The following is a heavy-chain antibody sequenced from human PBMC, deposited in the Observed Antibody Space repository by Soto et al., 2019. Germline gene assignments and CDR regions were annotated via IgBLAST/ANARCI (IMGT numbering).Heavy chain of an antibody. CDR3: AREGGSGSYRGYYFDY. Sequence: QVQLVQSGAEVKKPGSSVKVSCKASGGTFSSYAISWVRQAPGQGLEWMGGIIPIFGTANYAQKFQGRVTITADESASTAYMELSSLRSEDTAVYYCAREGGSGSYRGYYFDYWGQGTLVTVSS. CDR2: IIPIFGTA. D-gene: IGHD3-10*01. J-gene: IGHJ4*02. V-gene: IGHV1-69*01. CDR1: GGTFSSYA.